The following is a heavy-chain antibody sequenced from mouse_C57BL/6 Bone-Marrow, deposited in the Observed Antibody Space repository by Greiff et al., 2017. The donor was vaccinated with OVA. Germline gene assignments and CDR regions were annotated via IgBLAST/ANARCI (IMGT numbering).Heavy chain of an antibody. J-gene: IGHJ2*01. CDR1: GYAFSSYW. Sequence: VKLMESGAELVKPGASVKISCKASGYAFSSYWMNWVKQRPGKGLEWIGQIYPGDGDTNYNGKFKGKATLTADKSSSTAYMQLSSLTSEDSAVYFCARSDHYGSSYDYWGQGTTLTVSS. CDR2: IYPGDGDT. D-gene: IGHD1-1*01. V-gene: IGHV1-80*01. CDR3: ARSDHYGSSYDY.